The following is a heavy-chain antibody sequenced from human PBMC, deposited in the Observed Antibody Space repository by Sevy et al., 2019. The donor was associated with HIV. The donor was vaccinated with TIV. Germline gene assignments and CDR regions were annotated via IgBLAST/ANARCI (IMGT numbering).Heavy chain of an antibody. J-gene: IGHJ6*02. CDR1: GFTFSSYA. CDR2: ISGSGGST. Sequence: GGSLRLSCAASGFTFSSYAMSWVRQAPGKGLEWVSAISGSGGSTYYADSVKGRFTISRDNSKNTLNLQMNSLRAEETAVYYCANHSSVYGSGSYYSSNGMDVWGQGTTVTVSS. CDR3: ANHSSVYGSGSYYSSNGMDV. V-gene: IGHV3-23*01. D-gene: IGHD3-10*01.